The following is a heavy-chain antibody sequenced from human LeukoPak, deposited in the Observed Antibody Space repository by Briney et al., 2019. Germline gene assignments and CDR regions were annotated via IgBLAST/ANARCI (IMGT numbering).Heavy chain of an antibody. D-gene: IGHD6-19*01. Sequence: GESLKISCKGSGYRFTSYWIGWVRQMPGKGLEWMAIIYPDDSNSRYSPSFQGQVTISADKSISTAYLQWSSLKASDSAMYYCATPQVSGWNFDYWGQGTLVTVSS. CDR3: ATPQVSGWNFDY. V-gene: IGHV5-51*01. CDR2: IYPDDSNS. CDR1: GYRFTSYW. J-gene: IGHJ4*02.